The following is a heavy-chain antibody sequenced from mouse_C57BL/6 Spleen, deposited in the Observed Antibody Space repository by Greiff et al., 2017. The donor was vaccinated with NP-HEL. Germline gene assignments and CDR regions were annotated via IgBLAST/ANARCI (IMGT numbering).Heavy chain of an antibody. CDR1: GFTFSSYG. Sequence: EVKLVESGGDLVKPGGSLKLSCAASGFTFSSYGMSWVRQTPDKRLEWVATISSGGSYTYYPDSVKGRFTISRDNAKNTLYLQRSSLKSEDTAMYYCARIWYYGSSPWFAYWGQGTLVTVSA. CDR3: ARIWYYGSSPWFAY. V-gene: IGHV5-6*01. J-gene: IGHJ3*01. CDR2: ISSGGSYT. D-gene: IGHD1-1*01.